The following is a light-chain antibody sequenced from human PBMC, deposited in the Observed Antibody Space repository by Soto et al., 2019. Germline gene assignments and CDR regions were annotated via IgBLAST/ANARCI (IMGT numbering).Light chain of an antibody. J-gene: IGKJ5*01. CDR2: GAS. V-gene: IGKV1-39*01. Sequence: DIQMTQSPSSLSASVGDRVTITCRASQRISTYLNWYQQKPGKAPKLLIYGASTLQGGVPSRFSGSGSGTDFTLTISSLQPEDFATYYCQQTYTTPEITFGQGTRLEIK. CDR3: QQTYTTPEIT. CDR1: QRISTY.